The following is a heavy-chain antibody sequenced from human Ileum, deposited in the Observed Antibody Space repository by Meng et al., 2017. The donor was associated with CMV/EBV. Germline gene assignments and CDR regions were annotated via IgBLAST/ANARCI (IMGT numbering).Heavy chain of an antibody. CDR3: ARNYRGNNDF. D-gene: IGHD1/OR15-1a*01. Sequence: ISCKTSGYTFPDYWVAWVRQLPEKCLEWMAIINPDDYGLRYRPSFQGQIIVSADNSIATAYQQLNCLMASETVMYFCARNYRGNNDFWGQGTLVTVSS. J-gene: IGHJ4*02. CDR2: INPDDYGL. V-gene: IGHV5-51*01. CDR1: GYTFPDYW.